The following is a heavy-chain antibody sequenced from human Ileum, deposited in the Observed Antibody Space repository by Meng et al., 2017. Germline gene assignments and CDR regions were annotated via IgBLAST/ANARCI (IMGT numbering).Heavy chain of an antibody. J-gene: IGHJ4*02. CDR2: INPDGSAK. V-gene: IGHV3-7*01. Sequence: ESLKISCAASGFTFSSYWMNWVRPAPGKGLEWVTNINPDGSAKRNVDSVKGRFTVSRDNAKNSLYLEMNDLRVEDTGIYYCAAWGSRNYWGQGTLVTVSS. CDR1: GFTFSSYW. CDR3: AAWGSRNY. D-gene: IGHD7-27*01.